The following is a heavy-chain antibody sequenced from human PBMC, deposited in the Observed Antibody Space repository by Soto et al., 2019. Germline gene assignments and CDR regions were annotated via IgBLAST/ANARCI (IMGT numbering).Heavy chain of an antibody. J-gene: IGHJ2*01. D-gene: IGHD1-26*01. CDR1: GDTISNLI. CDR3: ARGGSLYWYFDL. CDR2: INPRIGNT. Sequence: ASVKVSCKASGDTISNLIIGWVRQAPGQGLEWMGRINPRIGNTKYSQKFQGRVTITADTSESTAYMELNSLRSDDTAVYYCARGGSLYWYFDLWSRGTLVTVSS. V-gene: IGHV1-3*01.